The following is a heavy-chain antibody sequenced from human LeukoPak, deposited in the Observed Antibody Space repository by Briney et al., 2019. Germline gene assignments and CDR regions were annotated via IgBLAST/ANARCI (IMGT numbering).Heavy chain of an antibody. D-gene: IGHD3-10*01. CDR1: GGSISSYY. V-gene: IGHV4-59*12. J-gene: IGHJ6*03. CDR2: IYYSGST. Sequence: PSETLSLTCTVSGGSISSYYWTWIRQPPGKGLEYIGYIYYSGSTDYNPSLKSRVTISVDTSKNHFSLNLSSVTAADTAVYYCARNTAYYYASGYYYMDVWGKGTTVTVSS. CDR3: ARNTAYYYASGYYYMDV.